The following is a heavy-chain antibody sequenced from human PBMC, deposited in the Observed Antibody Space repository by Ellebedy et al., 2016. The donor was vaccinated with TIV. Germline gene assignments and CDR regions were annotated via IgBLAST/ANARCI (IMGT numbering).Heavy chain of an antibody. Sequence: GESLKLSCQGSGYRFTSRWIGSARPMPRKGLEWMWRIDPRDSYPIYSPSFQGHVTISADKSISTAYLQWSSLKPSDTAMYNCARLGVIVATSQNYFDYWGQGTLVTVSS. V-gene: IGHV5-10-1*01. D-gene: IGHD5-12*01. J-gene: IGHJ4*02. CDR2: IDPRDSYP. CDR1: GYRFTSRW. CDR3: ARLGVIVATSQNYFDY.